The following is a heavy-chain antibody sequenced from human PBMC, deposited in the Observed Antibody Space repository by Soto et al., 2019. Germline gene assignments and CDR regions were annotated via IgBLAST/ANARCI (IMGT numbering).Heavy chain of an antibody. Sequence: SQTLSLTCAISGDSVSSNSAAWNWIRQSPSRGLEWLGRTYYRSKWYNDYAVSVKSRITINPDTSKNQFSLQLNSVTPEDTAVYYCARVRGLRSSWPESLDYYYYGMDVWGQGTTVTVSS. CDR1: GDSVSSNSAA. J-gene: IGHJ6*02. CDR3: ARVRGLRSSWPESLDYYYYGMDV. V-gene: IGHV6-1*01. CDR2: TYYRSKWYN. D-gene: IGHD6-13*01.